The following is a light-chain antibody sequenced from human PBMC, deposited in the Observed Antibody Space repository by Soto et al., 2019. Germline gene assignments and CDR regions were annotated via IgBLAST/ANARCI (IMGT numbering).Light chain of an antibody. V-gene: IGLV2-8*01. Sequence: QSALTQPPSASGSPGQSVTISCTGTSSDVGGYNYVSWYLQHPGKAPKLMIYEVSKRPSGVPDRFSGSKSGNTASLTVSGLQAEDEAEYYCSSYAGSNNVVFGGGTKLIVL. CDR2: EVS. CDR3: SSYAGSNNVV. CDR1: SSDVGGYNY. J-gene: IGLJ2*01.